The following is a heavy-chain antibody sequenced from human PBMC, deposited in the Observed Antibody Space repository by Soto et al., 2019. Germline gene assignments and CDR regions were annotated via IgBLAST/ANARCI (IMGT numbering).Heavy chain of an antibody. CDR1: GFTFSAYW. D-gene: IGHD1-20*01. Sequence: GGSLRLSCAASGFTFSAYWMSWVRQTPGKGLEWVANIKHDGSEKYYVDSVKGRFTISRDNAKNSLFLEMNSLRAEDTAVFYCAIITRGFSMDVWGQGTTVTVSS. CDR2: IKHDGSEK. J-gene: IGHJ6*02. V-gene: IGHV3-7*01. CDR3: AIITRGFSMDV.